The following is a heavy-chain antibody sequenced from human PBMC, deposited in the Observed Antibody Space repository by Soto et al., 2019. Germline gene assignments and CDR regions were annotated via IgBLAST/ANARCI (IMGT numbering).Heavy chain of an antibody. Sequence: PSETLSLTCTVSGGSISSSSYYWGWIRQPPGKGLEWIGSIYYSGSTYYNPSLKSRVTISVDTSKNQFSLKLSSVTAADTAVYYCARLCMNRPTEARPVWVDPWGQGTLGTVS. CDR3: ARLCMNRPTEARPVWVDP. CDR2: IYYSGST. CDR1: GGSISSSSYY. V-gene: IGHV4-39*01. J-gene: IGHJ5*02. D-gene: IGHD6-6*01.